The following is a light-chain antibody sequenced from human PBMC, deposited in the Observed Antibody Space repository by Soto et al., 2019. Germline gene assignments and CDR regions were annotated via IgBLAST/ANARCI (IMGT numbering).Light chain of an antibody. CDR3: QQYGRSPIT. V-gene: IGKV3-20*01. CDR1: QTVSSNY. Sequence: EILLTHSPYTLALSAGERATLSCSASQTVSSNYLAWCTQRPGQAPRLLIYGESSRATGIPDRFSGSGSGTDFTLNISRLEPEDFAVYYCQQYGRSPITFGQGTRLEIK. J-gene: IGKJ5*01. CDR2: GES.